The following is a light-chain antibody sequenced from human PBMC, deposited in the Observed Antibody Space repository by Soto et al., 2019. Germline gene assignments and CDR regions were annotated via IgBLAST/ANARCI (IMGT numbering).Light chain of an antibody. Sequence: QSALTQPPSASGSPGQSVTISCTGTSRDVGAYNYVSWYQQHAGKAPKLVIYEVTKRPSGVPDRFSGSKSANTASLTVSGLQAEDEADYYCSSFASGNTLVFGGGTKLTAL. CDR3: SSFASGNTLV. CDR2: EVT. J-gene: IGLJ3*02. V-gene: IGLV2-8*01. CDR1: SRDVGAYNY.